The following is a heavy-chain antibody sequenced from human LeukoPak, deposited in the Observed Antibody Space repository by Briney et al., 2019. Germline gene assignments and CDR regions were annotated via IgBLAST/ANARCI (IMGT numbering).Heavy chain of an antibody. CDR1: GDTFPTYD. Sequence: ASVKVSCKASGDTFPTYDINWVRQAPGQGLEWMGWMNPKSGNTVYAQKFQGRVIMTRDTSKSTAYMELSSLRSEDTAVYYCGRAITIFDYYYMDVWGKGSTVTVSS. V-gene: IGHV1-8*01. J-gene: IGHJ6*03. CDR2: MNPKSGNT. D-gene: IGHD3-3*01. CDR3: GRAITIFDYYYMDV.